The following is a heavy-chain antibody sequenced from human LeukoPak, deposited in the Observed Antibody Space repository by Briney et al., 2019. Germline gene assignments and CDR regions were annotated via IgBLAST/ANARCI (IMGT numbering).Heavy chain of an antibody. CDR2: IYGGGPT. J-gene: IGHJ3*02. CDR1: GFTVSRNY. D-gene: IGHD1-14*01. V-gene: IGHV3-53*01. CDR3: ARDLGIAGTTHAFDI. Sequence: GGSLRLSCTASGFTVSRNYMSWVRQAPGRGLECVSVIYGGGPTYYADSVKGRFTISRDTAKNTLYLQMNSLRGEDTAVYFCARDLGIAGTTHAFDIWGHGTMVTVSS.